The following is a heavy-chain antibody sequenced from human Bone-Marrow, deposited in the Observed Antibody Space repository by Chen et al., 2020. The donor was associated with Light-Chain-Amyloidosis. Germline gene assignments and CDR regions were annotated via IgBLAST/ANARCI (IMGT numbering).Heavy chain of an antibody. CDR1: GFTFSSYT. J-gene: IGHJ4*02. Sequence: EVQLVESGGGLVKPGGSLRLSCVASGFTFSSYTMNWVRQTPGRGLEWVSSISRSSSHIYYADSMRGRFTISSDNAKNSLYLQMNNLRAEDTAVYYCARGGSYYYFDYWGQGILVTVSS. CDR3: ARGGSYYYFDY. CDR2: ISRSSSHI. D-gene: IGHD1-26*01. V-gene: IGHV3-21*01.